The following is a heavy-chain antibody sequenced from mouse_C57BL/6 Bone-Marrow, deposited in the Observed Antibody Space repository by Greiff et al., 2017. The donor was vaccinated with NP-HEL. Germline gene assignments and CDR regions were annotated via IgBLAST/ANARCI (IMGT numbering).Heavy chain of an antibody. CDR1: GFTFSSYA. Sequence: EVQGVESGGGLVKPGGSLKLSCAASGFTFSSYAMSWVRQTPEKRLEWVATISDGGSYTYYPDNVKGRFTISRDNAKNNLYLQMSHLKSEDTAMYYCARDNYGSHYAMDYWGQGTSVTVSS. CDR2: ISDGGSYT. D-gene: IGHD1-1*01. V-gene: IGHV5-4*01. CDR3: ARDNYGSHYAMDY. J-gene: IGHJ4*01.